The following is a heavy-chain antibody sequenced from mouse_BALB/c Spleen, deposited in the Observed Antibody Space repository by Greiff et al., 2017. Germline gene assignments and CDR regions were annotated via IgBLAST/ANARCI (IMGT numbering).Heavy chain of an antibody. CDR1: GFAFSSYD. V-gene: IGHV5-12-1*01. D-gene: IGHD1-1*01. CDR3: ARRDYYDFFAY. CDR2: ISSGGGST. Sequence: EVQVVESGGGLVKPGGSLKLSCAASGFAFSSYDMSWVRQTPEKRLEWVAYISSGGGSTYYPDTVKGRFTISRDNAKNTLYLQMSSLKSEDTAMYCCARRDYYDFFAYWGQGTLVTVSA. J-gene: IGHJ3*01.